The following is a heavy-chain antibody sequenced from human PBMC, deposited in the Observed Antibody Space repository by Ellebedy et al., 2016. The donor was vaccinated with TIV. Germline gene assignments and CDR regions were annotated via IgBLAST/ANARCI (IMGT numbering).Heavy chain of an antibody. J-gene: IGHJ5*02. CDR1: GFTVSSNY. D-gene: IGHD3-9*01. V-gene: IGHV3-23*01. Sequence: GESLKISCAASGFTVSSNYMSWVRQAPGKGLEWVSAISGSGGSTYYADSVKGRFTISRDNSKNTLYLQMNSLRAEDTAVYYCAKDRNFDWLLYGGWFDPWGQGTLVTVSS. CDR2: ISGSGGST. CDR3: AKDRNFDWLLYGGWFDP.